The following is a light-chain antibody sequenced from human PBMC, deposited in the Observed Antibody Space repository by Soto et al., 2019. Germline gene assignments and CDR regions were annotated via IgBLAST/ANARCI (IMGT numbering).Light chain of an antibody. V-gene: IGLV2-8*01. J-gene: IGLJ3*02. CDR3: SSYAGSNNLV. CDR2: EVS. CDR1: SSDIGGYDY. Sequence: QSALTQPPSASGSPGQSVTISCTGTSSDIGGYDYVSWYQQHPGKAPKLIIYEVSKRPSGVPDRFSGSKSGNTASLTVSGLQAEDEADYYCSSYAGSNNLVFAGGTQLTGL.